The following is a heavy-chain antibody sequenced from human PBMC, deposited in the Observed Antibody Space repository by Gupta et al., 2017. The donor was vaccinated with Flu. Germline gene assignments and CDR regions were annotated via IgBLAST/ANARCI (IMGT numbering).Heavy chain of an antibody. J-gene: IGHJ5*02. CDR3: ARGRNWNYLSNWFDL. CDR1: W. CDR2: IKQDGSEK. Sequence: WMSWCRQAPGKGLEWVDNIKQDGSEKYYVDSVKGRFTISRDNTKNSLYLQMNSLRAEDTAVYYCARGRNWNYLSNWFDLWGQGTLVTVAS. D-gene: IGHD1-7*01. V-gene: IGHV3-7*01.